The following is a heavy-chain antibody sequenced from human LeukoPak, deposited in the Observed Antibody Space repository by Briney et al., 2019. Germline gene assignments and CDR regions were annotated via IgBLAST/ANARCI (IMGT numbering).Heavy chain of an antibody. V-gene: IGHV4-4*07. J-gene: IGHJ6*03. CDR1: GGSISSYY. Sequence: PSETLSLTCTVSGGSISSYYWSWIRQPAGKGLEWIGRIYTSGSTNYNPSLKSRVTMSVDTSKNQFSLKLSSVTAADTAVYYCARGGSGDSSGYCGDYYYYYYMDVWGKGTTVTVSS. CDR2: IYTSGST. D-gene: IGHD3-22*01. CDR3: ARGGSGDSSGYCGDYYYYYYMDV.